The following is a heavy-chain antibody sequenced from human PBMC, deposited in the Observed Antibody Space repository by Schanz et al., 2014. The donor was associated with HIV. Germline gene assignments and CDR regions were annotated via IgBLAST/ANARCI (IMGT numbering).Heavy chain of an antibody. V-gene: IGHV1-8*02. Sequence: QVQLVQSGPEVKKPGASVRVSCETSGYTFSDYDINWVRQAPGQGLEWMGWVNPESGNTGMADKFPGSLSLTRVPSTGTAYMELDSLRSEDTAIYYCVRAASFHFDKEGYYRNWYFDFWGRGTLVAVSS. J-gene: IGHJ2*01. D-gene: IGHD1-26*01. CDR2: VNPESGNT. CDR3: VRAASFHFDKEGYYRNWYFDF. CDR1: GYTFSDYD.